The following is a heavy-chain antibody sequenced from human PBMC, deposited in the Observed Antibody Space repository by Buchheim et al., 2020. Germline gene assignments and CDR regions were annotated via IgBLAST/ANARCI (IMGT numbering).Heavy chain of an antibody. D-gene: IGHD6-19*01. Sequence: EVQLVESGGGLVQPGGSLRLSCAASGFTFSDYEMNWVRQAPGKGLEWVSYISSGSNKYYADSVKGRFTISRDNAGNSLYLQMNSLRAEDTAIYYCARRGRVAVASFVWGQGTL. V-gene: IGHV3-48*03. J-gene: IGHJ4*02. CDR3: ARRGRVAVASFV. CDR2: ISSGSNK. CDR1: GFTFSDYE.